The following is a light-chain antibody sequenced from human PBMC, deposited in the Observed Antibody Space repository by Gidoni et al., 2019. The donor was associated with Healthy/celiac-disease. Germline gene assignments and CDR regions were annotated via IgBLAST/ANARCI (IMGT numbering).Light chain of an antibody. CDR1: QSVSSN. J-gene: IGKJ4*01. CDR3: QQYNNGALT. V-gene: IGKV3-15*01. Sequence: DIVMTQSPATLSVSPGERATLSCRASQSVSSNLAWYQQKPGQAPRLLIYGASTRATGIPARFSGSGSGTECTLTISSLQSEDFAVYYCQQYNNGALTFXGXTKVEIK. CDR2: GAS.